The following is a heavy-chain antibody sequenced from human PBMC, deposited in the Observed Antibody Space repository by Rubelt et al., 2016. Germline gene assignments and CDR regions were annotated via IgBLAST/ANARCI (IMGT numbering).Heavy chain of an antibody. CDR1: GGSISSYY. CDR3: ARDTRIAVANWFDP. J-gene: IGHJ5*02. V-gene: IGHV4-59*12. Sequence: QVQLQESGPGLVKPSETLSLTCTVSGGSISSYYWSWIRQPPGKGLEWIGYIYYSGSTYYNPSLKSRVTRSVDTSKNQFSLKLSSVTAADTAVYYCARDTRIAVANWFDPWGQGTLVTVSS. D-gene: IGHD6-19*01. CDR2: IYYSGST.